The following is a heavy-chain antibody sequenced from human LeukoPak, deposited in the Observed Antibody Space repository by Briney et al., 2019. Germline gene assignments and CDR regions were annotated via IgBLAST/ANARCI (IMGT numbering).Heavy chain of an antibody. CDR1: GFAFSSYG. J-gene: IGHJ3*02. CDR3: ARSGRGGAFDI. V-gene: IGHV3-74*01. CDR2: IYSEGSRT. D-gene: IGHD1-26*01. Sequence: GGSLRLSCAASGFAFSSYGMHWVRQGPGKGLVWVSRIYSEGSRTTYADSVRGRFTISGDNAKNTLYLQMNSLRADDTAVYYCARSGRGGAFDIWGQGTMVTVSS.